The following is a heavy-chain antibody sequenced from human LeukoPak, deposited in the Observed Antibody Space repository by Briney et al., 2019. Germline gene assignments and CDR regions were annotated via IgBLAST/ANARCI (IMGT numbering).Heavy chain of an antibody. Sequence: PSQTLSLTCTVSGGSISSGGYYWSWIRQHPGKGLEWIGYIYYSGSTYYNPSLKSRVTISVDTSKNQFSLKLSSETAADTAVYYCASTNWNYAWAGFDYWGQGTLVTVSS. D-gene: IGHD1-7*01. CDR1: GGSISSGGYY. J-gene: IGHJ4*02. CDR3: ASTNWNYAWAGFDY. V-gene: IGHV4-31*03. CDR2: IYYSGST.